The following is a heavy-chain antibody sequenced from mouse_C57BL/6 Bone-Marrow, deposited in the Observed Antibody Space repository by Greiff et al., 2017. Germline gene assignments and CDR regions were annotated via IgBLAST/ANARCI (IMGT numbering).Heavy chain of an antibody. Sequence: EVHLVESGGGLVKPGGSLKLSCAASGFTFSSYAMSWVRQTPEQRLEWVATISDGGSYTYYPDNVKGRFTIPRDNAKNNLYLQMSHLKSEDTTMYYCARPYYSNQADYWSQGTTLTVPS. D-gene: IGHD2-5*01. V-gene: IGHV5-4*01. CDR1: GFTFSSYA. CDR3: ARPYYSNQADY. J-gene: IGHJ2*01. CDR2: ISDGGSYT.